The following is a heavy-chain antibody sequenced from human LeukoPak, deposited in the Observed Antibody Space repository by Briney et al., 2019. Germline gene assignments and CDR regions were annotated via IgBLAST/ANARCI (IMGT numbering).Heavy chain of an antibody. Sequence: SVKVSCKASGGTFSSYAISWVRQAPGQGLEWMGRIIPILGIANYAQKFQGRVTITADKSTSTAYMELSSLRSEDTAVYYCARVDYYDSSGYYHNSPSWYFDLWGRGTLVTVSS. V-gene: IGHV1-69*04. J-gene: IGHJ2*01. CDR1: GGTFSSYA. CDR2: IIPILGIA. CDR3: ARVDYYDSSGYYHNSPSWYFDL. D-gene: IGHD3-22*01.